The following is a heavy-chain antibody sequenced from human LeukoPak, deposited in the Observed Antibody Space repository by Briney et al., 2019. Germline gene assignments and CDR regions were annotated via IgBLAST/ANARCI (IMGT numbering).Heavy chain of an antibody. CDR1: GGSISSSSYY. CDR3: ARVVYSYGYSDY. CDR2: IYYSGST. Sequence: SETLSLTCAVSGGSISSSSYYWGWIRQPPRKGLEWIGSIYYSGSTYYNPSLKSRVTISVDTSKNQFSLKLSSVTAADTAVYYCARVVYSYGYSDYWGQGTLVTVSS. D-gene: IGHD5-18*01. J-gene: IGHJ4*02. V-gene: IGHV4-39*07.